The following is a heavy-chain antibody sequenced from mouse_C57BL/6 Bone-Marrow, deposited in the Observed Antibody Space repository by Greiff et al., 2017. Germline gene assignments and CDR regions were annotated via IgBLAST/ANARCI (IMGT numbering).Heavy chain of an antibody. J-gene: IGHJ2*01. V-gene: IGHV3-6*01. Sequence: ESGPGLVKPSQSLSLTCSVTGYSITSGYYWNWIRQFPGNKLEWMGYIRYDGSTNYNPSLKNRISITRDTSKNQFFLKLNSVTTEDTATYYCARGTALDYWGQGTTLTVSS. CDR2: IRYDGST. CDR3: ARGTALDY. D-gene: IGHD3-2*01. CDR1: GYSITSGYY.